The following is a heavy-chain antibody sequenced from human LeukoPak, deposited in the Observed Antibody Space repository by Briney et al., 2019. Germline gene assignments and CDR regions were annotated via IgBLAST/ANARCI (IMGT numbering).Heavy chain of an antibody. CDR3: ARVGVRGVHRHNWFDP. CDR1: GGSFSGYY. V-gene: IGHV4-34*01. D-gene: IGHD3-10*01. Sequence: SETLSLTCAVYGGSFSGYYWSWIRQPPGKGLEWIGEINHSGSTNYNPSLKSRVTISVDTSKNQFSLKLSSVTAAGTAVYYCARVGVRGVHRHNWFDPWGQGTLVTVSS. CDR2: INHSGST. J-gene: IGHJ5*02.